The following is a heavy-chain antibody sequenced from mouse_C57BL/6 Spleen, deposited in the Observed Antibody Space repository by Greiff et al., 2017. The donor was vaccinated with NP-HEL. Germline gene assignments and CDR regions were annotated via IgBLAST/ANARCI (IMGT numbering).Heavy chain of an antibody. J-gene: IGHJ1*03. D-gene: IGHD1-1*01. V-gene: IGHV1-80*01. Sequence: QVQLKESGAELVKPGASVKISCKASGYAFSSYWMNWVKQRPGKGLEWIGQIYPGDGDTNYNGKFKGKATLTADKSSSTAYMQLSSLTSEDSAVYFCARITTVVANYWYFDVWGTGTTVTVSS. CDR2: IYPGDGDT. CDR3: ARITTVVANYWYFDV. CDR1: GYAFSSYW.